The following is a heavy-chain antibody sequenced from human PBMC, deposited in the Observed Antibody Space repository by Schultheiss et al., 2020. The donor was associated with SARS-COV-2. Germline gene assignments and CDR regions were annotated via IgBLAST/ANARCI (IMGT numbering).Heavy chain of an antibody. J-gene: IGHJ6*02. V-gene: IGHV4-59*12. Sequence: LSLTCTVSGGSISSYYWSWIRQPPGKGLEWIGYIYYSGSTNYNPSLKSRVTISVDTSKNQFSLKLSSVTAADTAVYYCARDRKSGLYYGVEEGGMDVWGQGTTVTVSS. CDR3: ARDRKSGLYYGVEEGGMDV. CDR2: IYYSGST. D-gene: IGHD3-10*01. CDR1: GGSISSYY.